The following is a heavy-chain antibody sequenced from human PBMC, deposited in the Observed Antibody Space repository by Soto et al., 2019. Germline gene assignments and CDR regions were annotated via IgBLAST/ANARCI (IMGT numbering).Heavy chain of an antibody. CDR2: ISYDGTNK. Sequence: QVQLVDSGGGEVQPGRSLTISCAASGFTFSTYGMHWVRQTPGKGLEWVAVISYDGTNKFYSDSVKGRFTISRDNFKNTLTLQMNSLRADDTAVYSCAKDLQSYGDYDYYCYGMDVWGLGTRVTVS. CDR1: GFTFSTYG. D-gene: IGHD4-17*01. V-gene: IGHV3-30*18. J-gene: IGHJ6*02. CDR3: AKDLQSYGDYDYYCYGMDV.